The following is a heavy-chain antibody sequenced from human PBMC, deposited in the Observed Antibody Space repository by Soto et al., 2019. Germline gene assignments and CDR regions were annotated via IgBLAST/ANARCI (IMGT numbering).Heavy chain of an antibody. J-gene: IGHJ5*02. D-gene: IGHD5-18*01. Sequence: PSETLSLTCAVSGGSISSSNWWSWVRQPPGKGLEWIGQIYHRGSTNYNPSLKSRVTISVDTSKNQFSLKLSSVTAADTAVYYCARGYSYGYSWFDPWGQGTLVTVAS. CDR2: IYHRGST. CDR1: GGSISSSNW. CDR3: ARGYSYGYSWFDP. V-gene: IGHV4-4*02.